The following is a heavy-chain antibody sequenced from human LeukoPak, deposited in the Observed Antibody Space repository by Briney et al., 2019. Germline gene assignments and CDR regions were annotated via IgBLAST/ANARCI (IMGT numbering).Heavy chain of an antibody. CDR2: ISSGSAAI. J-gene: IGHJ4*02. V-gene: IGHV3-48*01. D-gene: IGHD1-26*01. CDR3: ARAGVGATQGVNY. CDR1: GFNFSTYS. Sequence: PGGSLRLSCAVSGFNFSTYSMNWVRQAPGKGLEWVSYISSGSAAIHYADSVKGRFTISRDNAKSSLYLQMNSLRAEDTAVYHCARAGVGATQGVNYWGQGTLVTVSS.